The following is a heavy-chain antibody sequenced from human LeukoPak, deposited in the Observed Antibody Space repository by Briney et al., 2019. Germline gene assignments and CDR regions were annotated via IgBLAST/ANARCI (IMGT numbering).Heavy chain of an antibody. CDR2: IQQDGSEK. CDR3: ARLRYTYGKNFDY. D-gene: IGHD5-18*01. V-gene: IGHV3-7*01. Sequence: GGSLRLSCAASGFTFKAYWMSWVRQAPGTGLEWVANIQQDGSEKNYVDSVKGRFTISRDNARNSLYLEMNSLRAADTAVYYCARLRYTYGKNFDYWGQGTLVTVSP. CDR1: GFTFKAYW. J-gene: IGHJ4*02.